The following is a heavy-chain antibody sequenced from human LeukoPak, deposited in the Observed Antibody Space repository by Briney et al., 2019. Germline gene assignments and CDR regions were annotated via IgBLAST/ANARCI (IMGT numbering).Heavy chain of an antibody. V-gene: IGHV3-7*01. CDR1: GFTFSYYW. CDR2: INQEGSER. CDR3: ASKRYSSGWYEV. Sequence: GGSLRLSCVASGFTFSYYWMSWVRQAPGKGLEWVANINQEGSERYYVDSVKGRFTISRDNAKNSLYLQMNSLRAEDTAVYYCASKRYSSGWYEVWGQGTLVTVSS. D-gene: IGHD6-19*01. J-gene: IGHJ4*02.